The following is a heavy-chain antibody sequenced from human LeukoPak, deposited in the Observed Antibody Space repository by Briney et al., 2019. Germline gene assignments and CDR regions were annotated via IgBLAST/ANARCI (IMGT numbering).Heavy chain of an antibody. J-gene: IGHJ6*02. V-gene: IGHV3-7*01. CDR2: IKQDGSEK. CDR1: GGSISSGGYS. D-gene: IGHD1-26*01. Sequence: LSLTCAVSGGSISSGGYSWSWVRQAPGKGLEWVANIKQDGSEKYYVDSVKGRFTISRDNAKNSLYLQMNSLRAEDTAVYYCAGGYSGSYYPYYYYGMDVWGQGTTVTVSS. CDR3: AGGYSGSYYPYYYYGMDV.